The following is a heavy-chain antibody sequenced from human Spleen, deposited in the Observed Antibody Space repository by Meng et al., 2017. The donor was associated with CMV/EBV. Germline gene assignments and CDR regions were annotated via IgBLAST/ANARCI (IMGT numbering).Heavy chain of an antibody. J-gene: IGHJ4*02. D-gene: IGHD3-3*01. V-gene: IGHV3-15*01. Sequence: GESLKISCAASGFTFSNAWMSWVRQAPGKGLEWVGRIKSKTDGGTTDYAAPVKGRFTISRDDSKNTLYLQMNSLKTEDTAVYYCTTVFGSNTGDYWGQGTLVTVPS. CDR3: TTVFGSNTGDY. CDR1: GFTFSNAW. CDR2: IKSKTDGGTT.